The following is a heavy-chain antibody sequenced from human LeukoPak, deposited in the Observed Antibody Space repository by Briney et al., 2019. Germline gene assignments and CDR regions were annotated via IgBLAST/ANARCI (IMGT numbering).Heavy chain of an antibody. CDR3: ARPRASIAAAGTSWFDP. V-gene: IGHV4-39*01. CDR1: GGPISSTSYY. D-gene: IGHD6-13*01. CDR2: IYYSGST. J-gene: IGHJ5*02. Sequence: SETLSLTCTVSGGPISSTSYYWGWIRQPPGKGLEWIGSIYYSGSTYYNPSLKSRVTISVDTSKNQFSLKLSSVTAADTAVYYCARPRASIAAAGTSWFDPWGQGTLVTVSS.